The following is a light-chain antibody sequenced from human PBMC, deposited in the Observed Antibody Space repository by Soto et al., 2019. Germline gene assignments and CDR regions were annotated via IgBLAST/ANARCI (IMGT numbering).Light chain of an antibody. Sequence: VLTQSPATLSVSPGESATLSCRASQSVSSHLAWYQQRPGQAPRLLIYGASTRATGGPARFSGSGSGTEFTLTISSLQSEDFAVYYCQHYKTWSWTFGQGTKVEIK. CDR1: QSVSSH. CDR2: GAS. CDR3: QHYKTWSWT. V-gene: IGKV3-15*01. J-gene: IGKJ1*01.